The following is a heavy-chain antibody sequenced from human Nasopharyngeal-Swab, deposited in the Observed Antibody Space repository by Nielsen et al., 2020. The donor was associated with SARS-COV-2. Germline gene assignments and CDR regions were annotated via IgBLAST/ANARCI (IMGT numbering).Heavy chain of an antibody. V-gene: IGHV2-70*01. J-gene: IGHJ4*02. CDR2: IDCDDDK. D-gene: IGHD3-22*01. Sequence: SGPTLVKPTQTLTLTCTFSGFSLTTSEMCVSWIRQPPGKALEWLALIDCDDDKYYSTSLKTRLTISKDTSKNRVVLTMTNMDPVDTATYYCARTKSPYYYDSSGYYPAPFDYWGQGTLVTVSS. CDR1: GFSLTTSEMC. CDR3: ARTKSPYYYDSSGYYPAPFDY.